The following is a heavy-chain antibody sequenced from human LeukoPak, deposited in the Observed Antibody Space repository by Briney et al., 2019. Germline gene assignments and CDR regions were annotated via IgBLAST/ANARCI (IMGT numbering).Heavy chain of an antibody. CDR2: IIPIFGTA. D-gene: IGHD2-2*01. V-gene: IGHV1-69*15. J-gene: IGHJ6*02. CDR3: AIGSTPQYYYYYYGMDV. Sequence: SVKVSCKASGGTFSSYAISWVRQAPGQGLEWMGRIIPIFGTANYAQKFQGRVTITADESTSTAYMELSSLRSEDTAVYYCAIGSTPQYYYYYYGMDVWGQGTTVTVSS. CDR1: GGTFSSYA.